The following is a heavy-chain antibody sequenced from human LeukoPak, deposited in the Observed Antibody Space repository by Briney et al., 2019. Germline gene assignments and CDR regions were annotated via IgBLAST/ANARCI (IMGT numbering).Heavy chain of an antibody. Sequence: PGGSLRLSCAASGFTFSSYAMHWVRQAPVKGLEWVAVISYDGSNKYYADSVKGRFTFSRDNSMNTLYLQMNSLTVEDTAVYYCARSQSSSLIDYWGQGTLVTVSS. CDR1: GFTFSSYA. J-gene: IGHJ4*02. D-gene: IGHD6-13*01. CDR2: ISYDGSNK. V-gene: IGHV3-30-3*01. CDR3: ARSQSSSLIDY.